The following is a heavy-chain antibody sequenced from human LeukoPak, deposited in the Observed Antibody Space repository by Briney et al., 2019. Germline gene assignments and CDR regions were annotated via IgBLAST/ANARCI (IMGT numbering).Heavy chain of an antibody. D-gene: IGHD3-10*01. CDR1: GFTFSSYG. V-gene: IGHV3-48*04. Sequence: GGSLRLSCAASGFTFSSYGMTWVRQAPGKGLEWVSYISSSGSTIYYADSVKGRFTISRDNAKNSLYLQMNSLRAEDTAVYYCARVRYLIRGVIITGYYMDVWGKGTTVTISS. J-gene: IGHJ6*03. CDR3: ARVRYLIRGVIITGYYMDV. CDR2: ISSSGSTI.